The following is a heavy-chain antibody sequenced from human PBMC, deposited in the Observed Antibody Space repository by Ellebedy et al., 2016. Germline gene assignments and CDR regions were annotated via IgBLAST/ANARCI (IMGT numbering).Heavy chain of an antibody. V-gene: IGHV4-59*01. Sequence: SETLSLTCIVSDDSIPDNYWSWIRQPPGKEPDYIGYINYTGITNYNPSLMGRATISIDTSTKQLSLKLTSVTAADTAVNFCARTARVPDMWGQGTLVTVSS. CDR3: ARTARVPDM. D-gene: IGHD4/OR15-4a*01. CDR2: INYTGIT. CDR1: DDSIPDNY. J-gene: IGHJ3*02.